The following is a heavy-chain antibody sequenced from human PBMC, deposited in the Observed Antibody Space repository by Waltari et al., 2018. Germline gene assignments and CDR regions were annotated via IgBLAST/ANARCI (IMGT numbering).Heavy chain of an antibody. Sequence: EVQLVESGGGLVQPGGSLRLSCAASGFTVSSNYMSWVRQAPGKGLGWVSVIYNEGRTYYADTMKGRFTISRENYKNTVYLQMSRLRVEDTAVYYCAKDAGPVAAEGDYWGQGTLVTVSS. CDR1: GFTVSSNY. V-gene: IGHV3-66*01. CDR3: AKDAGPVAAEGDY. D-gene: IGHD6-19*01. J-gene: IGHJ4*02. CDR2: IYNEGRT.